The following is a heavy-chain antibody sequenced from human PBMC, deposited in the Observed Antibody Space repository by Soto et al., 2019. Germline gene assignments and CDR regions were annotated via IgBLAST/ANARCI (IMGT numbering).Heavy chain of an antibody. CDR2: LSGSADST. J-gene: IGHJ4*02. D-gene: IGHD4-17*01. Sequence: GGSLRLSCAASGFTFSSYAMSWVRRAPGKGLEWISTLSGSADSTYYADSAKGRFTISRDNSKNTLYLQMDSLRVDDMAVYYCANNYGGNSFDYWGQGTLVTVSS. CDR1: GFTFSSYA. CDR3: ANNYGGNSFDY. V-gene: IGHV3-23*01.